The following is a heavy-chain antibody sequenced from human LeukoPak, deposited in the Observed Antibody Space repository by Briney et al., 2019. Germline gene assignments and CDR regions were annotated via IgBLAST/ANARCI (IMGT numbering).Heavy chain of an antibody. CDR1: GFTFSSYT. V-gene: IGHV3-23*01. CDR3: AKANLGYSHSSIAY. Sequence: GGSLRPSCVASGFTFSSYTMSWVRQAPGKGLEWVSTIGGSGGSTYYADSVKGRFTISRDTSKNTLYLHVNSLRAEDTAVYYCAKANLGYSHSSIAYWGQGTLVTVSS. D-gene: IGHD5-18*01. CDR2: IGGSGGST. J-gene: IGHJ4*02.